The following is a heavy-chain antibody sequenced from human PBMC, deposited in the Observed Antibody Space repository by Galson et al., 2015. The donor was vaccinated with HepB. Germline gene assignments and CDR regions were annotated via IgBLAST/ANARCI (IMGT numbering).Heavy chain of an antibody. V-gene: IGHV1-18*01. CDR3: ARVGSNSSGWLYFQH. J-gene: IGHJ1*01. Sequence: SVKVSCKASGYTFTSYGISWVRQAPGQGLEWMGWISAYNGNTNYAQKLQGRVTMTTNTSTSTAYMELRSLRSDDTAVYYCARVGSNSSGWLYFQHWGQGTLVTVSS. D-gene: IGHD6-19*01. CDR2: ISAYNGNT. CDR1: GYTFTSYG.